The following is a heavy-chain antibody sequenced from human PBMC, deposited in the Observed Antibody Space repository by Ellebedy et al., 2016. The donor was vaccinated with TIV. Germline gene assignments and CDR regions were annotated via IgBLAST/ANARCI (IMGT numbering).Heavy chain of an antibody. J-gene: IGHJ5*02. CDR1: GFTFSTYG. CDR3: ARGGRGS. Sequence: PGGSLRLSCAASGFTFSTYGLHWVRQAPGKGLRWVAVIWHDGTNKYYADSVKGRFTISRDNSKNTLYLQMNSLRAEDTAVYYCARGGRGSWGQGTLVTVSS. V-gene: IGHV3-33*01. CDR2: IWHDGTNK. D-gene: IGHD3-10*01.